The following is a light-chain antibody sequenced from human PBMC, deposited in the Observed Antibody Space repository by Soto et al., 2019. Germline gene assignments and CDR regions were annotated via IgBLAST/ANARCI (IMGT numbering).Light chain of an antibody. CDR3: QQYNNWLWT. CDR1: QSVSIH. J-gene: IGKJ1*01. CDR2: DTS. Sequence: ETVMTQSPGTLSVSLGERATLSCRASQSVSIHLAWYQQKPGQAPRLLIYDTSTRATGIPARFSGSGSGTEFTLTISSLQSEDFAVYYCQQYNNWLWTFGQGTKV. V-gene: IGKV3-15*01.